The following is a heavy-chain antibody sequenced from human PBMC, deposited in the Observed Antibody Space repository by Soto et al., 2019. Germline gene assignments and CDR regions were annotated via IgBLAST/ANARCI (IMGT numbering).Heavy chain of an antibody. V-gene: IGHV3-23*01. Sequence: TFSSYAMSWVRQAPGKGLEWVSAISGGDNTTYYADSVKGRFTISRDNSKNTLYLQMSSLRADDTAVYYCAPMGVWGQGTTVTVSS. CDR1: TFSSYA. CDR2: ISGGDNTT. CDR3: APMGV. J-gene: IGHJ6*02.